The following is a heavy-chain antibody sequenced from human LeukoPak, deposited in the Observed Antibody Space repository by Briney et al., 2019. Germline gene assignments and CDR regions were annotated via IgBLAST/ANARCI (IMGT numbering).Heavy chain of an antibody. CDR2: IYSGGST. Sequence: GGSLRLSCAASGFTVSSNYMSWVRQAPGKGLEWVSVIYSGGSTYYADSVKGRFTISRDNSKNTLYLQMNSLRAEDTAVYYCARLYYGSGSAFDYWGQGTLVAVSS. J-gene: IGHJ4*02. CDR3: ARLYYGSGSAFDY. V-gene: IGHV3-66*04. D-gene: IGHD3-10*01. CDR1: GFTVSSNY.